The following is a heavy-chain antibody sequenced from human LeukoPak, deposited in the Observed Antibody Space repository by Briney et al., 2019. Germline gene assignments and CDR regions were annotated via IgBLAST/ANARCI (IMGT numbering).Heavy chain of an antibody. CDR2: IYHSGST. V-gene: IGHV4-38-2*02. D-gene: IGHD3-10*01. Sequence: SETLSLTCTVSGYSISSGYYWGWIRQPPGKGLEWIGSIYHSGSTYYNPSLKSRVTISVDTSKNQFSLKLSSVTAAGTAVYYCARGKISSGTVYVLLKRYYYYMDVWGKGTTVTVSS. CDR3: ARGKISSGTVYVLLKRYYYYMDV. J-gene: IGHJ6*03. CDR1: GYSISSGYY.